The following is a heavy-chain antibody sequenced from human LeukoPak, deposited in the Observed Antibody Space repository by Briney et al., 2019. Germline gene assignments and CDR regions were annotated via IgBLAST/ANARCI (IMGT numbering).Heavy chain of an antibody. CDR1: GFTFSNVW. CDR3: AKPGSSDIVVVPAAIPYYYYYYYMDV. CDR2: ISGSGGST. Sequence: HSGGSLRLSCAASGFTFSNVWMSWVRQAPGKGLEWVSAISGSGGSTYYADSVKGRFTISRDNSKNTLYLQMNSLRAEDPAVYYCAKPGSSDIVVVPAAIPYYYYYYYMDVWGKGTTVTVSS. D-gene: IGHD2-2*01. V-gene: IGHV3-23*01. J-gene: IGHJ6*03.